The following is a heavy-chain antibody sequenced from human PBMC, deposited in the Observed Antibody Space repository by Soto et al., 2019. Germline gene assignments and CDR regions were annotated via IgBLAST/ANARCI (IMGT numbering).Heavy chain of an antibody. CDR2: ISAHNGNT. Sequence: QVHLVQSGAEVKKPGASVKVSCKGSGYGFTTYGITWVRQAPGQGLEWMAWISAHNGNTNYAQKLQGRVTVTRDTSTSTAYMELRSRSSHDSAVYYSASGRQVDYWGQGALATVSS. V-gene: IGHV1-18*01. CDR1: GYGFTTYG. J-gene: IGHJ4*02. CDR3: ASGRQVDY. D-gene: IGHD1-26*01.